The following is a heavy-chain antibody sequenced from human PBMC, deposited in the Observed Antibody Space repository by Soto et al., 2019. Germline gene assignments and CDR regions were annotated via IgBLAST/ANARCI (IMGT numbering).Heavy chain of an antibody. Sequence: EVQLVESGGGLVQPGGSLKLSCAASGFTFSGSAMHWVRQASGKGLEWVGRIRSKANSYATAYAASVQGRFAISRDDSKSTAYLQMNSRKAEDTAVYYCTRLFQSYYSYMDVWGKGTTVTVCS. CDR1: GFTFSGSA. J-gene: IGHJ6*03. CDR2: IRSKANSYAT. V-gene: IGHV3-73*01. CDR3: TRLFQSYYSYMDV.